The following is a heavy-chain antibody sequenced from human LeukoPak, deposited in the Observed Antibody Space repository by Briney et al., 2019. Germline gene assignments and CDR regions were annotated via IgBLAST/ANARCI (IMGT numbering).Heavy chain of an antibody. Sequence: SVTVSFRASVGTFSKYAISWLRQAPGQGLEWMGGITPIFGTANYAQKFQGRVTITADESTSTAYMELSSLISEDTAVYYCAAMGDINYDRAVDYWGQGTLVTVSS. CDR3: AAMGDINYDRAVDY. V-gene: IGHV1-69*01. CDR1: VGTFSKYA. CDR2: ITPIFGTA. J-gene: IGHJ4*02. D-gene: IGHD3-9*01.